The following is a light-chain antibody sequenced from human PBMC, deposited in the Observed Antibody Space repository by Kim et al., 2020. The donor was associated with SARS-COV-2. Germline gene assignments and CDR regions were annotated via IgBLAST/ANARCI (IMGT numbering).Light chain of an antibody. CDR3: QQYGSSPPWK. CDR1: QSVSSSY. Sequence: EIVLTQSPGTLSLSPGERATLSCRASQSVSSSYLAWYQQRPGQAPRLLIYGASSRDTGIPDRFSGSGSGTDFTLTISRLEPEDFAVYYCQQYGSSPPWKLGQGTKVDIK. CDR2: GAS. J-gene: IGKJ1*01. V-gene: IGKV3-20*01.